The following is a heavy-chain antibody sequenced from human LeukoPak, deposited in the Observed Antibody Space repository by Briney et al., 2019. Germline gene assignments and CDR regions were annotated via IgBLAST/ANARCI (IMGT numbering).Heavy chain of an antibody. CDR1: GGSFSGYY. V-gene: IGHV4-34*01. CDR2: INHSGST. J-gene: IGHJ4*02. D-gene: IGHD3-3*01. CDR3: ARGSGRITIFGVVMRYPAYFDY. Sequence: SETLSLTCTVYGGSFSGYYWSWIRQPPGKGLEWIGEINHSGSTNYNPSLKSRVTISVDTSKNQFSLKLSSVTAADTAVYYCARGSGRITIFGVVMRYPAYFDYWGQGTLVTVSS.